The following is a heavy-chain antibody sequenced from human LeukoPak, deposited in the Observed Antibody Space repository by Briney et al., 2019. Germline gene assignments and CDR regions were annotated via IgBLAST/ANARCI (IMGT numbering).Heavy chain of an antibody. V-gene: IGHV1-8*01. CDR3: ARVYSSYYYGSGSYDWFDP. CDR2: MNPNSGNT. D-gene: IGHD3-10*01. CDR1: GYTFTSYD. J-gene: IGHJ5*02. Sequence: ASVKVSCKASGYTFTSYDINWVRQATRQGLEWMGWMNPNSGNTGYAQKFQGRVTMTRNTSISTAYMELSSLRSEDTAVYYCARVYSSYYYGSGSYDWFDPWGQGTLVTVSS.